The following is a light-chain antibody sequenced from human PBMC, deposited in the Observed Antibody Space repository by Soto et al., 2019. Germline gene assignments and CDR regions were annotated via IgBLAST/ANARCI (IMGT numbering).Light chain of an antibody. Sequence: EVVMRQSPATLSLSPGEIATLSCRASQSVSSYLAWYQQKPGQAPRLLIYDASNRATGIPARFSGSGSGTDFTLTISSLEPEDFAVYYCQQRSNWPINFGQGKRLEIK. J-gene: IGKJ5*01. CDR1: QSVSSY. V-gene: IGKV3-11*01. CDR2: DAS. CDR3: QQRSNWPIN.